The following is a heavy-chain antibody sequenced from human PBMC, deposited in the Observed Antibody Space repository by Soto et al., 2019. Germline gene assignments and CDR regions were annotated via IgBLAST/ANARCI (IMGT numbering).Heavy chain of an antibody. J-gene: IGHJ4*02. CDR1: GGSITTGGYY. CDR3: ARDDTRAGYGY. Sequence: QVQLQESGPGLVKPSQTLSLTCTVSGGSITTGGYYWSWIRQHPGKGLEWIGYIYYSGSTSYNPSLKSRITMSVDTSKNQFSLKLNSVTAADTAVYYCARDDTRAGYGYWGQGTLVTVSS. D-gene: IGHD5-18*01. CDR2: IYYSGST. V-gene: IGHV4-31*03.